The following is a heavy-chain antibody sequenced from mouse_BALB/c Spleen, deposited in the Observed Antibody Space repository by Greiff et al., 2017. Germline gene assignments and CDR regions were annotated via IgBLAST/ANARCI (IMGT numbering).Heavy chain of an antibody. J-gene: IGHJ2*01. Sequence: QVQLQQSGAELVRPGVSVKISCKGSGYTFTDYAMHWVKQSHAKSLEWIGVISTYYGDASYNQKFKGKATMTVDKSSSTAYMELARLTSEDSAIYYCARSTMITTRRGLYFDYWGQGTTLTVSS. CDR3: ARSTMITTRRGLYFDY. CDR1: GYTFTDYA. D-gene: IGHD2-4*01. V-gene: IGHV1S137*01. CDR2: ISTYYGDA.